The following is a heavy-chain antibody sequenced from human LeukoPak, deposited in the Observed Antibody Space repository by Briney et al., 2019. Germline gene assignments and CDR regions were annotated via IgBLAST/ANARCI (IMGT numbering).Heavy chain of an antibody. CDR1: GFTFSSYA. Sequence: PGGSLRLSCAASGFTFSSYAMSWVHQSPGKGLEWVSAISGSGGSTYYADSVKGRFTISRDNSKNTLYLQMNSLRAEDTAVYYCAKTSYYYGSGSYWDYFDYWGQGTLVTVSS. D-gene: IGHD3-10*01. CDR2: ISGSGGST. J-gene: IGHJ4*02. CDR3: AKTSYYYGSGSYWDYFDY. V-gene: IGHV3-23*01.